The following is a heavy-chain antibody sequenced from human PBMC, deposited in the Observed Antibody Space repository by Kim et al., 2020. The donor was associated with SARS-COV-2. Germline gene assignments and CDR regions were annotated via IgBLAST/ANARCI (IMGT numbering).Heavy chain of an antibody. Sequence: SETLSLTCTVSGGSISSSSYYWGWIRQPPGKGLEWIGSIYYSGSTYYNPSLKSRVTISVDTSKNQFSLKLNSVTAADTAVYYCARLCLGYCSGGSCWGQGALVTVSS. J-gene: IGHJ4*02. V-gene: IGHV4-39*01. D-gene: IGHD2-15*01. CDR2: IYYSGST. CDR3: ARLCLGYCSGGSC. CDR1: GGSISSSSYY.